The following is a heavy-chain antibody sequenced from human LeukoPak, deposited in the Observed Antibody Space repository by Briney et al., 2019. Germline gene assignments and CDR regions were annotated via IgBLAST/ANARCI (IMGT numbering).Heavy chain of an antibody. J-gene: IGHJ3*02. D-gene: IGHD5-18*01. V-gene: IGHV3-30*03. CDR3: ARGGGYSYGDAFDI. CDR2: ISYDGSNK. Sequence: KPGGSLRLSCAASGFTFSSYGMHWVRQAPGKGLEWVAVISYDGSNKYYADSVKGRFTISRDNSKNTLYLQMNSLRAEDTAVYYCARGGGYSYGDAFDIWGQGTMVTVSS. CDR1: GFTFSSYG.